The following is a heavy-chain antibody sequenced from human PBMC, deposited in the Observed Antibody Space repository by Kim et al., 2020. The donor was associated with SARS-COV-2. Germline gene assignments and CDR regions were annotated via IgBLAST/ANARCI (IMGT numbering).Heavy chain of an antibody. D-gene: IGHD3-22*01. CDR1: GYSFTSYW. J-gene: IGHJ6*02. V-gene: IGHV5-10-1*01. CDR2: FDPSDSYT. Sequence: GESLKISCKGSGYSFTSYWISWVRQMPGKGLEWMGRFDPSDSYTNYSPSFQGDVTISADKSISTAYLQWSSLKASDTAVYYCARHYNSYYSDTSGYNRPIGMDVWGQGPPVTVSS. CDR3: ARHYNSYYSDTSGYNRPIGMDV.